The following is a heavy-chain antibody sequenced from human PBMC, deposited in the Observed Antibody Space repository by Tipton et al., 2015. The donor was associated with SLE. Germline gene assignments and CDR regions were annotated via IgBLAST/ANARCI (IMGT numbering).Heavy chain of an antibody. CDR1: GGALRIYY. J-gene: IGHJ6*02. CDR2: SNLRGSI. D-gene: IGHD6-13*01. Sequence: TLSLTCAVSGGALRIYYWTWIRQPPGKGLEWVGESNLRGSINYNPSLKSRVTISLDTSTNHISLTLSTVSAADTAVYYCATDMGLAAIGRNYYGFDVWGQGTTVTVSS. V-gene: IGHV4-34*01. CDR3: ATDMGLAAIGRNYYGFDV.